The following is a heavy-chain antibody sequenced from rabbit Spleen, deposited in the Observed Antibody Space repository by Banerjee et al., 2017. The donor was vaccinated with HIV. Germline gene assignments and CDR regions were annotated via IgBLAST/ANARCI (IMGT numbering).Heavy chain of an antibody. Sequence: QEQWVDCEGGLGQPDGSRQHSWTGSGGFFSDKAGTCWVRQAPGKGLEWFACINTATGKAVYASWAKGRFTISKTSSTTVTLQMTSLTAADMATYFCARDLTGVIGWNFKLWVPGTLVTVS. CDR1: GGFFSDKAG. D-gene: IGHD1-1*01. CDR3: ARDLTGVIGWNFKL. J-gene: IGHJ4*01. CDR2: INTATGKA. V-gene: IGHV1S45*01.